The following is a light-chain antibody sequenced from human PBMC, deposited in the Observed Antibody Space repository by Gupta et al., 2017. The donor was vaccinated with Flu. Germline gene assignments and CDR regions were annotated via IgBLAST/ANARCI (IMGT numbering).Light chain of an antibody. J-gene: IGKJ2*01. V-gene: IGKV1-5*03. Sequence: DIQMTQSPSTLSASVGDRVTITCRASQSISSWLAWYQQKPGKAPKLLIYKASSIESGVPSRFSGSGSGTEFTLTISSLQPDDFATYYCQHENSSQYTFGQGTKVEIK. CDR3: QHENSSQYT. CDR1: QSISSW. CDR2: KAS.